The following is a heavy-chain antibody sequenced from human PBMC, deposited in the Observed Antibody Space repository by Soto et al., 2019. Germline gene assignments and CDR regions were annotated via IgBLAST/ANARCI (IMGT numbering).Heavy chain of an antibody. CDR2: ISYDGSNK. D-gene: IGHD6-6*01. J-gene: IGHJ6*02. Sequence: LRLSCAASGFTFSSYGMHWVRQAPGKGLEWVAVISYDGSNKYYADSVKGRFTISRDNSKNTLYLQMNSLRAEDTAVYYCAKSMIAARQYYYYYYGMDVRGQGTTVTVSS. V-gene: IGHV3-30*18. CDR3: AKSMIAARQYYYYYYGMDV. CDR1: GFTFSSYG.